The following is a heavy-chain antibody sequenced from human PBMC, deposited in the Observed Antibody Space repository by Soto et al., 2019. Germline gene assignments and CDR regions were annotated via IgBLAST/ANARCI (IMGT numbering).Heavy chain of an antibody. CDR3: AKDRVESGLGEIDY. CDR2: ISYDGSKK. D-gene: IGHD3-16*01. CDR1: GFSFSNNG. J-gene: IGHJ4*02. Sequence: QVQSVESGGGVVQPGRSLRLSCAASGFSFSNNGMHWVRQAPGKGLEWVAIISYDGSKKYYADSVKGRFTISRDNSKNTLYLQMNSLRVEDTAVYYCAKDRVESGLGEIDYWGQGTLVTVSS. V-gene: IGHV3-30*18.